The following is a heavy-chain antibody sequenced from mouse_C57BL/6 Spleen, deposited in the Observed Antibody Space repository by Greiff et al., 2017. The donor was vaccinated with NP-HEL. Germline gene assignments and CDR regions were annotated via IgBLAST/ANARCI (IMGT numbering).Heavy chain of an antibody. Sequence: EVQLQQSGPVLVKPGPSVKISCKASGFTFTDYYMHWVKQSHGKSLEWIGLVYPYNGGTSYNQKFKGKATLTVDTSSSTAYMELNSLTSEDSAVYYCARWYYYGSSSAWLAYWGQGTLVTVSA. J-gene: IGHJ3*01. CDR2: VYPYNGGT. CDR1: GFTFTDYY. CDR3: ARWYYYGSSSAWLAY. V-gene: IGHV1-36*01. D-gene: IGHD1-1*01.